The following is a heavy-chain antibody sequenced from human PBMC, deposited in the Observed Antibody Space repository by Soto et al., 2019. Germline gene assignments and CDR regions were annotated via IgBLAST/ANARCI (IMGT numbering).Heavy chain of an antibody. D-gene: IGHD2-2*01. V-gene: IGHV1-69*13. CDR1: GGTFSSYA. Sequence: GASVKVSCKASGGTFSSYAISWVRQAPGQGLEWMGGIIPIFGTANYAQKFQGRVTITADESTSTAYMELSSLRSEDTAVYYCASYQNPGDADDYWGQGTLVTVSS. J-gene: IGHJ4*02. CDR2: IIPIFGTA. CDR3: ASYQNPGDADDY.